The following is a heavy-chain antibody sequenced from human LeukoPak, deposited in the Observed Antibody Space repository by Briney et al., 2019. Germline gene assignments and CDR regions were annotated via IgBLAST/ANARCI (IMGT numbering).Heavy chain of an antibody. CDR3: ARGTVVSRVAAAAY. Sequence: ASVTVSCKASGYTFTDYYIHWVRQAPGQGLEWMGWINPKSGDTNSAQKFQGRITMTRDTSITTVYMELRRLRSDDTALFYCARGTVVSRVAAAAYWGQGSLVTVSA. J-gene: IGHJ4*02. V-gene: IGHV1-2*02. D-gene: IGHD3-22*01. CDR1: GYTFTDYY. CDR2: INPKSGDT.